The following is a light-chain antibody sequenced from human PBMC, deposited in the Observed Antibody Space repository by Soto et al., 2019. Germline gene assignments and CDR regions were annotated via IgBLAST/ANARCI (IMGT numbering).Light chain of an antibody. CDR3: ISYTSSSPYV. CDR1: SSDVGNYNR. V-gene: IGLV2-18*02. Sequence: QSALTQPASVSGSPGQSVTISCTGTSSDVGNYNRVSWYQQPPATAPKLMIYEVSNRPSGVPDRFSGSKSGNTASLTISGLQAEDEADYYCISYTSSSPYVFGTGTKLTVL. CDR2: EVS. J-gene: IGLJ1*01.